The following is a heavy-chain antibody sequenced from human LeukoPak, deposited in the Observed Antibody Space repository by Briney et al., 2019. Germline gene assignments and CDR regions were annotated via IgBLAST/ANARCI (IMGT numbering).Heavy chain of an antibody. CDR3: AKSRGYLGYFDY. D-gene: IGHD5-18*01. V-gene: IGHV3-9*03. CDR1: GFTFDNYA. J-gene: IGHJ4*02. CDR2: MSWNSGSI. Sequence: ARSLRLSCAASGFTFDNYAMHWLRQAPGKGLEWVSGMSWNSGSIGYADSVKGRFTSSRDNAKNSLYLQMNSLTAEDMALYYCAKSRGYLGYFDYWGQGTLVTVSS.